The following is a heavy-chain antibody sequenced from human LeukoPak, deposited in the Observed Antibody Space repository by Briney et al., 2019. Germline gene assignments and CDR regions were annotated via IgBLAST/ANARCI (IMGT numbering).Heavy chain of an antibody. CDR3: ARDSNNWNDGSIDY. J-gene: IGHJ4*02. CDR2: TSPDEGLK. CDR1: GFTFANYV. D-gene: IGHD1-1*01. V-gene: IGHV3-30*04. Sequence: PGGSLRLSCAASGFTFANYVTHWVRQAPGKGLEWVAVTSPDEGLKFYGDSVKGRFTISRDNAKNSLYLQMNSLRAEDTAVYYCARDSNNWNDGSIDYWGQGTLVTVSS.